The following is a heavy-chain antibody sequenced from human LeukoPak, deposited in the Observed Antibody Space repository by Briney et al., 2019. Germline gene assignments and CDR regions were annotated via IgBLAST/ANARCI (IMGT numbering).Heavy chain of an antibody. CDR1: GGSIRSHY. D-gene: IGHD5-12*01. Sequence: KPSETLSLTCTVSGGSIRSHYWSWIRQPPGKGLEWIGYIYYSGSTNYNPSLKSRVTMSVDTSKNQFSLRLSSVTAADTAVYYCARGGGYLPDYWGQGTLVTVSS. V-gene: IGHV4-59*11. J-gene: IGHJ4*02. CDR3: ARGGGYLPDY. CDR2: IYYSGST.